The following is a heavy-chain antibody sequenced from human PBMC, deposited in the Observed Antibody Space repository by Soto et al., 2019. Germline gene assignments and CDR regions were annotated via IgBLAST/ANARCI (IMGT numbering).Heavy chain of an antibody. CDR3: ERVYDSSGYYEFDY. CDR2: IYSSGIT. D-gene: IGHD3-22*01. Sequence: SETLSLTCTVSGDSISGYYWTWIRQPAGKGLEWIGRIYSSGITNFNPSLKGRVTMSVDTPKNQFSLKVNSVTAADTAVYYCERVYDSSGYYEFDYWGRGTLGTVSS. V-gene: IGHV4-4*07. J-gene: IGHJ4*02. CDR1: GDSISGYY.